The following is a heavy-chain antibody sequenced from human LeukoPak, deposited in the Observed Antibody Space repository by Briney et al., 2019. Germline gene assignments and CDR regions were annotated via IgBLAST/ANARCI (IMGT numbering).Heavy chain of an antibody. CDR1: DFTFDFYW. J-gene: IGHJ4*02. D-gene: IGHD2-2*01. Sequence: GGSLRLSCVASDFTFDFYWMTWVRQAPGKGLEWLANILPDGSQKYYVDSVKGRFTISRDNPKNSLYLQINNLRAEDTAVYYCGRLAHDAWYAIDFWGQGTLVTVSS. CDR2: ILPDGSQK. CDR3: GRLAHDAWYAIDF. V-gene: IGHV3-7*01.